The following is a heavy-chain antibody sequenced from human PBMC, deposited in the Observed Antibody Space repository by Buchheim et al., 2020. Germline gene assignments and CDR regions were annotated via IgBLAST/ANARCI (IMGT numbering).Heavy chain of an antibody. J-gene: IGHJ4*02. Sequence: QVQLVQSGAEVKKPGASVKVSCKASGYTFTSYYVHWVRQAPGQGLEWKGIINPSGAGTSYSQKFQGRVTMTRDTSTSTVYMELSSLRSEDTAVYYCARDRGAAAGTSPGYWGQGTL. CDR1: GYTFTSYY. CDR2: INPSGAGT. V-gene: IGHV1-46*01. CDR3: ARDRGAAAGTSPGY. D-gene: IGHD6-13*01.